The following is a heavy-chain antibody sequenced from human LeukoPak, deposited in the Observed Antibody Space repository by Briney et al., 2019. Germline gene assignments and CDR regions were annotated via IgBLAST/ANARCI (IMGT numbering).Heavy chain of an antibody. CDR3: GRGKAAAGTVIQY. V-gene: IGHV3-74*01. CDR2: INGDGRST. CDR1: GFTHSSYY. J-gene: IGHJ1*01. Sequence: RGSLRLSCATSGFTHSSYYMHWIRQVPGKGLAWVARINGDGRSTIYADSVQGRFTISRDSAKSTLYLQMNSLRAEDTAVYYCGRGKAAAGTVIQYWGQGTLATVSS. D-gene: IGHD6-13*01.